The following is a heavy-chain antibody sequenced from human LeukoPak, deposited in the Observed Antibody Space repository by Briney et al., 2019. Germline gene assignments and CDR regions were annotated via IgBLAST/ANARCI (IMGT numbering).Heavy chain of an antibody. CDR2: MNPNSGNT. CDR1: GYTFTSYD. D-gene: IGHD6-19*01. V-gene: IGHV1-8*01. CDR3: ARVSYSSGWYGVDY. Sequence: GASVKVSCKASGYTFTSYDSNWVRQATGQGLEWMGWMNPNSGNTGYAQKFQGRVTMTRNTSISTAYMELSSLRSEDTAVYYCARVSYSSGWYGVDYWGQGTLVTVSS. J-gene: IGHJ4*02.